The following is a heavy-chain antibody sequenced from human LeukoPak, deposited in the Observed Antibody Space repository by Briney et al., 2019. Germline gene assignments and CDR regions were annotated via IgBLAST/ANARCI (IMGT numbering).Heavy chain of an antibody. CDR3: AKDFNFDY. Sequence: GGSLRLSCAASGFTFDDYAMHWVRQAPGKGLEWVSGISWNSGSIGYADSVKGRFTISRDNAKNSLYLRMNSLRAEDTALYYCAKDFNFDYWGQGTLVTVSS. J-gene: IGHJ4*02. CDR2: ISWNSGSI. CDR1: GFTFDDYA. V-gene: IGHV3-9*01.